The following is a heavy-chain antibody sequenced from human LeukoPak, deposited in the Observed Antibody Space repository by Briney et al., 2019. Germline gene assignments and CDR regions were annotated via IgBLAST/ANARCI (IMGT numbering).Heavy chain of an antibody. CDR1: GGSFSGYY. CDR3: ARLGYCSSTSCWGYYYYMDV. CDR2: INHSGST. D-gene: IGHD2-2*01. J-gene: IGHJ6*03. V-gene: IGHV4-34*01. Sequence: KPSETLSLTCAVYGGSFSGYYWSWIRQLPGKGLEWIGEINHSGSTNYNPSLKSRVTISVDTAKNQFSLKLSSVTAADTAVYYCARLGYCSSTSCWGYYYYMDVWGKGTTVTVSS.